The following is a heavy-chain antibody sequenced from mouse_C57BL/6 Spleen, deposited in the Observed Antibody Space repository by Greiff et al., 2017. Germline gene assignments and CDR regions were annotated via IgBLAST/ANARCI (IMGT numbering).Heavy chain of an antibody. CDR2: IYPRDGST. D-gene: IGHD2-4*01. J-gene: IGHJ4*01. CDR1: GYTFTSYD. V-gene: IGHV1-85*01. CDR3: ARSSDYDAGYAMDY. Sequence: VQLQQSGPELVKPGASVKLSCKASGYTFTSYDINWVKQRPGQGLEWIGWIYPRDGSTKYNEKFKGKATLTVDTSSSTAYMELHSLTSEDSAVYFCARSSDYDAGYAMDYWGQGTSVTVSS.